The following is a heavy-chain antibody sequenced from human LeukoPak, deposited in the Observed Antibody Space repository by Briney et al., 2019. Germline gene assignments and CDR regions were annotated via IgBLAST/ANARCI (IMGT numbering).Heavy chain of an antibody. CDR2: IKEDGTET. CDR3: ARDEFGPLAF. Sequence: PGGSLRLSCVVSGLTFSNCRMTWVRQAPGRGLEWAANIKEDGTETSYVGSVKGRFTISRDNAKNSLYLQMNSLRAEDTALYYCARDEFGPLAFWGRGTLVTVSS. D-gene: IGHD3/OR15-3a*01. V-gene: IGHV3-7*05. CDR1: GLTFSNCR. J-gene: IGHJ4*02.